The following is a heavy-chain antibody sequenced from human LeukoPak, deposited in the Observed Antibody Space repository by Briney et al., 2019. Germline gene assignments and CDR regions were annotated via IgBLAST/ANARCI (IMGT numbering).Heavy chain of an antibody. CDR2: INHSGST. J-gene: IGHJ6*03. V-gene: IGHV4-34*01. D-gene: IGHD3-3*01. CDR1: GGSFSGYY. Sequence: SGTLSLTCAVYGGSFSGYYWSWIRQPPGKGLEWIGEINHSGSTNYNPSLKSRVTISVDTSKNQFSLKLSSVTAADTAVYYCARDRYDFWSGYYTGRKGYYYYMDVWGKGTTVTVSS. CDR3: ARDRYDFWSGYYTGRKGYYYYMDV.